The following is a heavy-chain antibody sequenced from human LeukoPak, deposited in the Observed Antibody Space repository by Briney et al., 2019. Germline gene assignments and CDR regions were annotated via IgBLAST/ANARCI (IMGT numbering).Heavy chain of an antibody. CDR1: GGSISSSSYY. J-gene: IGHJ4*02. V-gene: IGHV4-39*07. CDR3: AGRPLYYYDSSGYYRF. D-gene: IGHD3-22*01. CDR2: IYHSGST. Sequence: SETLSLTCTVSGGSISSSSYYWGWIRQPPGKGLEWIGNIYHSGSTYYNPSLKSRVTISVDTSKKQFSLKLSSVTAADTAVYYCAGRPLYYYDSSGYYRFGGQGTLVTVSS.